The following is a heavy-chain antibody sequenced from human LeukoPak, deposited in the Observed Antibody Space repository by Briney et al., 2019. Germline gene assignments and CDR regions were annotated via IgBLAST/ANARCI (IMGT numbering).Heavy chain of an antibody. Sequence: PSETLSLTCTVSGGSISSGTYYWNWIRQPAGKGLEWIGRIYTSGATNYNPSLKSRVTISVDTSKNQFSLKLSSVTAADTAVYYCARGGIAARVTYYFDYWGQGTLVTVSS. CDR3: ARGGIAARVTYYFDY. J-gene: IGHJ4*02. V-gene: IGHV4-61*02. CDR1: GGSISSGTYY. D-gene: IGHD6-6*01. CDR2: IYTSGAT.